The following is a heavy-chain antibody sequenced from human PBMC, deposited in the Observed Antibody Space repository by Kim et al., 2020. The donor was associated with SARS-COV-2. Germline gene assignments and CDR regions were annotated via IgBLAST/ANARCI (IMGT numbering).Heavy chain of an antibody. D-gene: IGHD3-10*01. J-gene: IGHJ6*02. Sequence: GGSLRLSCAASGFTFSNAWMSWVRQAPGKGLEWVGRIKSKTDGGTTDYAAPVKGRFTISRDDSKNTLYLQMNSLKTEDTAVYYCTTDQSLSGWFGELTYYYGMDVWGQGTTVTVSS. CDR2: IKSKTDGGTT. CDR3: TTDQSLSGWFGELTYYYGMDV. CDR1: GFTFSNAW. V-gene: IGHV3-15*01.